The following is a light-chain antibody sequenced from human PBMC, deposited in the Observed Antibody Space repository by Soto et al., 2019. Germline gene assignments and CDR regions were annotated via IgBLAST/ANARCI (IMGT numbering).Light chain of an antibody. Sequence: DIQMTQSPSSLSASVGERVTITCRASQSISSYLNWYQQKPGKAPKLLIYAASSLQSGVPSRFSGSGSGTHSTLTISSLQPEDFATYYCQQSYSTPLTFGGGTKVEIK. V-gene: IGKV1-39*01. CDR3: QQSYSTPLT. CDR1: QSISSY. CDR2: AAS. J-gene: IGKJ4*01.